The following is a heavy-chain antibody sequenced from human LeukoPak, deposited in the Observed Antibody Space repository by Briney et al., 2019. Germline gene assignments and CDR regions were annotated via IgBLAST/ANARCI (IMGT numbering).Heavy chain of an antibody. CDR2: IYYSGST. CDR1: GGSISSYY. Sequence: SETLSLTCTVSGGSISSYYWSWIRQPPGKGLEWIGYIYYSGSTNYNPSLKSRVTISVDTSKNQFSLKLSSVTAADTAVYYCARHESSGYYLDYWGQGTLVPVSS. V-gene: IGHV4-59*01. J-gene: IGHJ4*02. D-gene: IGHD3-22*01. CDR3: ARHESSGYYLDY.